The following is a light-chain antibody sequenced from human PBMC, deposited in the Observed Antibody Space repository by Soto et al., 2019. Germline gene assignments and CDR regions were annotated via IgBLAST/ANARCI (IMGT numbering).Light chain of an antibody. J-gene: IGKJ5*01. CDR2: DAS. CDR3: QQRSNWPPIT. V-gene: IGKV3-11*01. CDR1: QSVSSY. Sequence: ETVLTQSPATLSLSAGEGATLSCGASQSVSSYLAWYQQKPGQAPRLLIYDASNRATGIPARFSGSGSGTDFTLTISSLEPEDFAVYYCQQRSNWPPITFGQGTRLEIK.